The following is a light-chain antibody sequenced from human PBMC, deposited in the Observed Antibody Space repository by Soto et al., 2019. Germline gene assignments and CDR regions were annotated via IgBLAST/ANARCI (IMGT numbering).Light chain of an antibody. CDR1: SSNIGANYD. V-gene: IGLV1-40*01. CDR3: QSYDGSLAGVV. CDR2: ADS. J-gene: IGLJ2*01. Sequence: QAVVTQPPSVSGVPGQRVTISCSGSSSNIGANYDVHWYQQFAGRAPKLLIFADSSRPSGVPDRFSGSKSGSSASLAISGLQVEDEADYYCQSYDGSLAGVVFGGGTKLTVL.